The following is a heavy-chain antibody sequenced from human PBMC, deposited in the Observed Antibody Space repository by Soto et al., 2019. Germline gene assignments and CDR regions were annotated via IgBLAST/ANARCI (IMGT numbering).Heavy chain of an antibody. Sequence: QVQLQESGPGLVKPLETLSLTCTVSGGSINYYYWSWIRQPRGKGLEWIGYIFYSGATNYSPSLKSRATLSVDTSKNQFSLTLNSVTDADTAVYYCARLHPINLPGLSYAYHYIGVWGKGTTVTVSS. CDR3: ARLHPINLPGLSYAYHYIGV. D-gene: IGHD2-8*01. J-gene: IGHJ6*03. CDR2: IFYSGAT. CDR1: GGSINYYY. V-gene: IGHV4-59*08.